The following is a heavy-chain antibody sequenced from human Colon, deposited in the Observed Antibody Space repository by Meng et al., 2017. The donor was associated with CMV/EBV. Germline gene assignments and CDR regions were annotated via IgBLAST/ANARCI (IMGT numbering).Heavy chain of an antibody. J-gene: IGHJ4*02. D-gene: IGHD5-24*01. Sequence: ASVKVSCKASGYTFTGYYMHWVRQAPGQGLEWMGWINPNSGGTNYAQKFQGRVTMTRDTSISTAYMELSRLRSDDTAVYYCARDLKGDGYNSPSDYWGQGTLVTVSS. CDR3: ARDLKGDGYNSPSDY. V-gene: IGHV1-2*02. CDR2: INPNSGGT. CDR1: GYTFTGYY.